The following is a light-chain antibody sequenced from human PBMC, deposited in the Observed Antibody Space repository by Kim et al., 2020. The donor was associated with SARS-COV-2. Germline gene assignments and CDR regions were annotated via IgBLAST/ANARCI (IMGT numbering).Light chain of an antibody. CDR1: RSNIGSNV. V-gene: IGLV1-44*01. CDR3: VAWDDSLNGSV. J-gene: IGLJ3*02. Sequence: ELTHPPSASGTPGQRVTISCSGGRSNIGSNVVNWYQQLPGTAPKLLIYSNDYRPSGVPARFSGSKSGTSASLAISGLQSEDEADYYCVAWDDSLNGSVFGGGTKVTVL. CDR2: SND.